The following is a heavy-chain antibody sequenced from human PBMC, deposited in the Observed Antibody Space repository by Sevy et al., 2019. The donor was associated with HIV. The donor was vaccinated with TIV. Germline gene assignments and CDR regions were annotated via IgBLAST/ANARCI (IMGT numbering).Heavy chain of an antibody. D-gene: IGHD2-8*01. Sequence: GGSLRLSCAASGFAFYDYSMSWIRQAPGKGLEWVATLSFGCGKINYADSVKGRFTISRDNSKNSFYLQMDNLRVEDTALYYSAKEGCTRPHDYWGQGTRLTDSS. J-gene: IGHJ4*02. CDR2: LSFGCGKI. CDR3: AKEGCTRPHDY. CDR1: GFAFYDYS. V-gene: IGHV3-23*01.